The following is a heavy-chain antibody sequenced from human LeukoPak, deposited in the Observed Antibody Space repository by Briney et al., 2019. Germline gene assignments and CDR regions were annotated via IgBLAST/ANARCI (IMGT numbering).Heavy chain of an antibody. V-gene: IGHV4-34*01. CDR2: INHIGST. CDR1: GGSFSGYY. CDR3: ARGLVYYDFWSGYYSFWFDP. Sequence: SETLSLTCAVYGGSFSGYYWSWIRQPPGKGLEWIGEINHIGSTNYNPSLKSRVTISVDTSKNQFSLKLSSVTAADTAVYYCARGLVYYDFWSGYYSFWFDPWGQGTLVTVSS. J-gene: IGHJ5*02. D-gene: IGHD3-3*01.